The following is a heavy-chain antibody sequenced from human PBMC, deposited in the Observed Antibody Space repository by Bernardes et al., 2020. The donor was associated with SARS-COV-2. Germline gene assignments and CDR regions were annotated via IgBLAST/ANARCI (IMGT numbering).Heavy chain of an antibody. V-gene: IGHV3-21*01. D-gene: IGHD2-15*01. CDR3: AREQGYCSGGSCYSGENWFDP. CDR1: GFTFSSYS. Sequence: GSLRLSCSASGFTFSSYSMNWVRQAPGKGLEWVSSIISSSSYIYYADSVKGRFTISRDNAKNSLYLQMNSLRAEDTAVYYCAREQGYCSGGSCYSGENWFDPWGQGTLVTVSS. J-gene: IGHJ5*02. CDR2: IISSSSYI.